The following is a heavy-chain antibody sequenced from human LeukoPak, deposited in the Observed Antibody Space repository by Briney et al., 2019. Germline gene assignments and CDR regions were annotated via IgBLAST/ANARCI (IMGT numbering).Heavy chain of an antibody. V-gene: IGHV1-3*01. CDR2: INAGNGYT. J-gene: IGHJ4*02. CDR1: GYTFTSYA. Sequence: ASVKVSCKASGYTFTSYAMHWVRQAPGQSLEWMGWINAGNGYTQYSQKFQGRVTITRDTSASTAYMELSSLRSEDTAVYYCARDSGEYYFDCWGQGTLVTVSS. D-gene: IGHD2-15*01. CDR3: ARDSGEYYFDC.